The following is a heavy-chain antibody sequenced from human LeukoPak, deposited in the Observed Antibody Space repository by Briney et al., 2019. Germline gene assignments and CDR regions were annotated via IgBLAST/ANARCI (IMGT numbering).Heavy chain of an antibody. CDR3: VRGGRYFAWLLDY. V-gene: IGHV7-4-1*02. Sequence: ASVKVSCKACGYTFTSYAMHGVGQAPGQGVEWMGWVSTNTGNPPNAQGFTGRFVFSLDTSVSTAYLQISSPKAEDTAGYYCVRGGRYFAWLLDYWGQGTLVTVSS. CDR2: VSTNTGNP. J-gene: IGHJ4*02. CDR1: GYTFTSYA. D-gene: IGHD3-9*01.